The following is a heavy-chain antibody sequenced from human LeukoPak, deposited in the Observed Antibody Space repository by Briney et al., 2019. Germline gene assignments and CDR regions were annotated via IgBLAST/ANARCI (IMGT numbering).Heavy chain of an antibody. J-gene: IGHJ4*02. D-gene: IGHD5-12*01. CDR3: ARGSSGYSGYDAASDY. CDR2: IGAYNGNT. Sequence: ASVKVSCKASGYTLTSSGINWVRQAPGQGLEWMGWIGAYNGNTNYAQKFQGRVTMTIDTSTSTGYMELRSLRSDDTAVYYCARGSSGYSGYDAASDYWGQGTLVTVSS. CDR1: GYTLTSSG. V-gene: IGHV1-18*01.